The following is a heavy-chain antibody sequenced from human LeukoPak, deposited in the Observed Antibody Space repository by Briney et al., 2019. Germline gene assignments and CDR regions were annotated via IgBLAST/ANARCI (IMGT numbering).Heavy chain of an antibody. CDR2: IYTSGST. V-gene: IGHV4-4*07. CDR1: GGSISSYY. Sequence: SETLSLTCTVSGGSISSYYWSWIRQPAGKGLEWIGRIYTSGSTNYNPSPKSRVTMSVDTSKNQFSLKLSSVTAADTAVYYYAGDFLGYCSSTSCPYYYMDVWGKGTTVTVSS. CDR3: AGDFLGYCSSTSCPYYYMDV. J-gene: IGHJ6*03. D-gene: IGHD2-2*01.